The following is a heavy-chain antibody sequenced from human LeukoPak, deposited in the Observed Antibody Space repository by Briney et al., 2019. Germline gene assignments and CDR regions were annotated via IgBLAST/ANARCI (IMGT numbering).Heavy chain of an antibody. D-gene: IGHD3/OR15-3a*01. J-gene: IGHJ4*02. CDR1: GFTFSSYS. V-gene: IGHV3-21*01. CDR2: ISSSSSYI. Sequence: PGGSLRLSCAASGFTFSSYSMIWVRQAPGKGLEWVSSISSSSSYIFFADSVKGRFTISRDNAKHSLELQMNSLRLEDTAVYYCARTGLGMYSFDYWGQGTLVTVSS. CDR3: ARTGLGMYSFDY.